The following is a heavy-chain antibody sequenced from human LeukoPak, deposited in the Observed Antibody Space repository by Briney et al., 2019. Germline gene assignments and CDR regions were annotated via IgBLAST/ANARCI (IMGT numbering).Heavy chain of an antibody. V-gene: IGHV4-39*07. D-gene: IGHD5-12*01. Sequence: SETLSLTCTVSGGSISSSSYYCGWIRQPPGKGLEWIGSIYYSGSTYYNPSLKSRVTISVDTSKNQFSLKLSSVTAADTAVYYCARALYSGYDSLDYWGQGTLVTVSS. CDR1: GGSISSSSYY. CDR3: ARALYSGYDSLDY. CDR2: IYYSGST. J-gene: IGHJ4*02.